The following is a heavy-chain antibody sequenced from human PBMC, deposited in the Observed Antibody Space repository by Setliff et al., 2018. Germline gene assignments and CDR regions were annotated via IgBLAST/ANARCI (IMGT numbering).Heavy chain of an antibody. Sequence: SETLSLTCAVSGYSISSGYYWGWIRQPAGKGLEWIGHIYTSGSTNYNPSLKSRVTISLDTSENQFSLKLSSVTAADTAVYYCAREPYQVHFDSWGQGTLVTVSS. CDR3: AREPYQVHFDS. J-gene: IGHJ4*02. CDR2: IYTSGST. D-gene: IGHD2-2*01. CDR1: GYSISSGYY. V-gene: IGHV4-61*09.